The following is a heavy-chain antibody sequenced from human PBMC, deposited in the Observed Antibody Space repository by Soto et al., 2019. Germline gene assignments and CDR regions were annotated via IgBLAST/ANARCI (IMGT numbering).Heavy chain of an antibody. Sequence: ASVKVSCKASGYTFSGYYIHWVRQAPGQGLEWMGWINPNSGGTNYAQKFQGRVTMTRDTSISTAYMELSRLTSDDTAVYYCASAAVTGTAGLDFWGQGTQVTVSS. J-gene: IGHJ4*02. CDR1: GYTFSGYY. D-gene: IGHD6-19*01. CDR3: ASAAVTGTAGLDF. V-gene: IGHV1-2*02. CDR2: INPNSGGT.